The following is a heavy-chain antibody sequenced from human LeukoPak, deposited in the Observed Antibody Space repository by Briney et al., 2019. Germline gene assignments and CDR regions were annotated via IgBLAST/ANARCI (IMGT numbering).Heavy chain of an antibody. V-gene: IGHV1-18*01. CDR3: ARVLPKRIAAAGTNWFDP. D-gene: IGHD6-13*01. Sequence: ASVKVSCKASGYTFTSYGISWVRQAPGQGLEWMGWISAYNGNTNYAQKLQGRVTMTTDTSTSTAYMEPRSLRSDDTAVYYCARVLPKRIAAAGTNWFDPWGQGTLVTVSS. CDR2: ISAYNGNT. J-gene: IGHJ5*02. CDR1: GYTFTSYG.